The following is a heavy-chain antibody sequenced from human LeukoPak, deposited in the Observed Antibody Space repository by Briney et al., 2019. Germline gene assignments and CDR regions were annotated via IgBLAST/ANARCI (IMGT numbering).Heavy chain of an antibody. J-gene: IGHJ4*02. CDR2: IYPRDGST. D-gene: IGHD3-3*01. CDR3: ARAYDFPDY. Sequence: GASVKVSCKTSGYIFTSNYIHWLRQAPGQGLEWMGMIYPRDGSTSYAQKFQGRVTMTRDTSTSTVYMELSSLRSEDTAVYYCARAYDFPDYWGQGTLVTVSS. V-gene: IGHV1-46*01. CDR1: GYIFTSNY.